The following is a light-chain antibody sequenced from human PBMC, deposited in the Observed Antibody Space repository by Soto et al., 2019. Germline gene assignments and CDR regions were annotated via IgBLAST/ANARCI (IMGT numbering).Light chain of an antibody. CDR2: DVT. Sequence: QSAPIQPASVSGSPGQSITLSCTGTSSDVGIFNLVSWYRQYPGQPPQLSLYDVTERPSGISHRLSGSKSGNTASLTISGLQAEDEADYYCCSYAGSRTGVFGGGTKLTVL. V-gene: IGLV2-23*02. CDR1: SSDVGIFNL. J-gene: IGLJ3*02. CDR3: CSYAGSRTGV.